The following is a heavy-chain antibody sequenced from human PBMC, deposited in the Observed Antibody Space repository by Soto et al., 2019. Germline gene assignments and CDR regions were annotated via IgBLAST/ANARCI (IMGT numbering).Heavy chain of an antibody. CDR2: ISYDGSNK. V-gene: IGHV3-30*03. Sequence: QVQLVESGGGVVQPGRSLRLSCVASGFTFSSYGMHWVRQAPGKGLEWVAVISYDGSNKYYADSVKGRFTISRDNSKNTLYLQMNSLRAEDTAVYYCATNTAMDPTAEYFQHWGQGTLVTVSS. D-gene: IGHD5-18*01. CDR1: GFTFSSYG. CDR3: ATNTAMDPTAEYFQH. J-gene: IGHJ1*01.